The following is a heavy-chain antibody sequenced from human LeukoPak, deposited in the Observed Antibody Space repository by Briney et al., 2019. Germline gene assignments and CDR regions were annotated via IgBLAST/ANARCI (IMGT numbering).Heavy chain of an antibody. CDR3: ARGGFLEWLFSSKRQYYMDV. CDR1: GGTFRSHA. V-gene: IGHV1-2*02. D-gene: IGHD3-3*01. CDR2: INPNSGGT. J-gene: IGHJ6*03. Sequence: GSSVKVSCKASGGTFRSHAISWVRQAPGQGLGWMGWINPNSGGTNYAQKFQGRVTMTRDTSISTAYMELSRLRSDDTAVYYCARGGFLEWLFSSKRQYYMDVWGKGTTVTVSS.